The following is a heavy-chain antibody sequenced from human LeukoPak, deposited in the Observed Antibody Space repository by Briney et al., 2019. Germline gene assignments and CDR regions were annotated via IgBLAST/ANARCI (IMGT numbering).Heavy chain of an antibody. CDR3: AKDTRILPDWYFDL. V-gene: IGHV3-48*01. Sequence: PGGSLRLSCAASGFTFSSYSMNWVRQAPGKGLEWVSYISSSSSTIYYADSVKGRFTISRDNAKNSLYLQMNSLRAEDTALYYCAKDTRILPDWYFDLWGRGTLVTVSS. CDR1: GFTFSSYS. J-gene: IGHJ2*01. CDR2: ISSSSSTI. D-gene: IGHD3-3*02.